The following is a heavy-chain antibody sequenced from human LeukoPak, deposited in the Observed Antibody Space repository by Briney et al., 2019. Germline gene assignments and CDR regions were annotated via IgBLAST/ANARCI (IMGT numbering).Heavy chain of an antibody. Sequence: GGSLRLSCAASGFTFSSYGMSWVRQAPGKGLEWVSSISSSSSYIYYADSVKGRFTISRDNAKNSLYLQMNSLRAEDTAVYYCARSSSGLDYWGQGTLVTVSS. CDR1: GFTFSSYG. CDR3: ARSSSGLDY. CDR2: ISSSSSYI. D-gene: IGHD3-22*01. J-gene: IGHJ4*02. V-gene: IGHV3-21*01.